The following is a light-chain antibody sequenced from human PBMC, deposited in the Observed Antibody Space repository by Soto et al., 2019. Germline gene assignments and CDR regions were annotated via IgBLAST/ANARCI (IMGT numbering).Light chain of an antibody. CDR2: AAS. V-gene: IGKV1-27*01. CDR1: QGIRNY. J-gene: IGKJ4*01. Sequence: IQXTHASCALPASVGDSVIFTCRASQGIRNYLAWYKQKPGKVXKXXXHAASNLQSGVQSRFSGSGSGKDFTLTIRRLPPEDGATYYCQQCRSDHFSFGGGTKVDI. CDR3: QQCRSDHFS.